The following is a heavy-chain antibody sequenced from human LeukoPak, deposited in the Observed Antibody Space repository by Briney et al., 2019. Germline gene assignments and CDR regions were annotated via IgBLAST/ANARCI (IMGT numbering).Heavy chain of an antibody. CDR3: ARDLLLLWFGELSGDNYMDV. D-gene: IGHD3-10*01. V-gene: IGHV1-18*01. CDR2: ISDYNGNT. CDR1: GYTFTSYG. J-gene: IGHJ6*03. Sequence: GASVKVSCKASGYTFTSYGISWVRQAPGQGLEWMGWISDYNGNTNYAQKLQGRVTMTTDTSTSTAYMELRSLRSDDTAVYYCARDLLLLWFGELSGDNYMDVWGKGTTVTVPS.